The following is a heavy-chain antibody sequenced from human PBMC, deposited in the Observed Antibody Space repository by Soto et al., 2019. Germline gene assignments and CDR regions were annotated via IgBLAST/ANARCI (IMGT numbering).Heavy chain of an antibody. V-gene: IGHV4-31*01. Sequence: QVQLRESGPGLVKPSQTLSLTCTVSGGSINSGGYYWNWIRQHPGKGLEWIGYMYYSGSTYYNPFLRSLVIISADPSENHFSLKLSSVTAADTAVYFCARVYRQSGYSSSWVFDYWGQGTLVNVSS. CDR1: GGSINSGGYY. D-gene: IGHD6-13*01. CDR2: MYYSGST. CDR3: ARVYRQSGYSSSWVFDY. J-gene: IGHJ4*02.